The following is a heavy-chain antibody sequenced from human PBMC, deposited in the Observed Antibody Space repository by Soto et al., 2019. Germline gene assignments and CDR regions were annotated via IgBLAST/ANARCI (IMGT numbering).Heavy chain of an antibody. CDR1: AYTFTNFG. Sequence: QVQLVQSGADVKKPGASAEVSCKASAYTFTNFGITWVRQAPGQGLEWMGWISAYNGKTNYAQKFEGRDTMTTDTSTRTAYMVVRRLRFDDTAVYYCARGGSPIDYWCQGTLVTVYS. D-gene: IGHD3-16*01. V-gene: IGHV1-18*01. CDR2: ISAYNGKT. CDR3: ARGGSPIDY. J-gene: IGHJ4*02.